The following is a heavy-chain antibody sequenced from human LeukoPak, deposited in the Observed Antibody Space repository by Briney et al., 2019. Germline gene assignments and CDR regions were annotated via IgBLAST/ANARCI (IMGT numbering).Heavy chain of an antibody. V-gene: IGHV3-11*01. CDR3: AKNRPRLSLGELSPPDY. CDR1: GFTFSDYY. CDR2: ISSSGSTI. J-gene: IGHJ4*02. Sequence: GGSLRLSCAASGFTFSDYYMSWIRQAPGKGLEWVSYISSSGSTIYYADSVKGRFTISRDNAKYSLYLQMNSLRAEDTAVYYCAKNRPRLSLGELSPPDYWGQGTLVTVSS. D-gene: IGHD3-16*02.